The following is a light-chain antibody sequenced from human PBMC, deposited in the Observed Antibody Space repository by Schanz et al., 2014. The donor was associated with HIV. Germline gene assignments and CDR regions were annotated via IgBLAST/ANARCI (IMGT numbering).Light chain of an antibody. CDR1: RSDVGGYDH. CDR2: GVT. V-gene: IGLV2-11*01. J-gene: IGLJ1*01. CDR3: CSYAGRYTFYV. Sequence: QSVLTQPRSVSGSPGQSVAISCTGTRSDVGGYDHVSWYQQHPGKAPKLMIYGVTKRPSGVPDRFSGSKSGNTASLTISGLQAEDEADYYCCSYAGRYTFYVFGTGTKLTVL.